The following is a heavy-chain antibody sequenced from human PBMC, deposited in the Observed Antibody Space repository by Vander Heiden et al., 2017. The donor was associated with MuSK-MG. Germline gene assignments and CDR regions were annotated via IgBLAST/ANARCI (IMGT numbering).Heavy chain of an antibody. CDR3: VRARVDY. V-gene: IGHV3-7*03. CDR2: IKEDGSAK. CDR1: GSTFPTYW. J-gene: IGHJ4*02. Sequence: EVQLVESGGGWVQPGGSLRLSCAASGSTFPTYWMTWVRQAPGKGLEWVDTIKEDGSAKYYADSVKGRFTISRDNARNSLYLQMNSLSVDDTAVYFCVRARVDYWGQGTLVTVSS.